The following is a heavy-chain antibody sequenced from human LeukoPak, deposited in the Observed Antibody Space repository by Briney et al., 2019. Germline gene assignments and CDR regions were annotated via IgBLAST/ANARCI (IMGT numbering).Heavy chain of an antibody. D-gene: IGHD6-13*01. J-gene: IGHJ4*02. Sequence: AGGSLRLSCAASGFTFSSYAMSWVRQAPGKGLEWVSAISGSGGSTYYADSVKGRFTITRDNSKNTLYVQMNSLRGEDTAVCYCAKDYGPKQLVFFDSWGQGTLVTVSS. V-gene: IGHV3-23*01. CDR2: ISGSGGST. CDR1: GFTFSSYA. CDR3: AKDYGPKQLVFFDS.